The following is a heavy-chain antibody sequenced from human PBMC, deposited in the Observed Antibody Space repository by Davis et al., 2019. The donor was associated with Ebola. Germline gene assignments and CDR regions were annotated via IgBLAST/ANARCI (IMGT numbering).Heavy chain of an antibody. J-gene: IGHJ4*02. CDR2: ISYDGSNK. D-gene: IGHD6-19*01. V-gene: IGHV3-30*03. Sequence: GESLKISCAASGFTFSSYGMHWVRQAPGKGLEWVAVISYDGSNKYYADSVKGRFTISRDNSKNTLYLQMNSLRDEDTAVYYCARDIYSGWFDYWGQGTLVTVSS. CDR1: GFTFSSYG. CDR3: ARDIYSGWFDY.